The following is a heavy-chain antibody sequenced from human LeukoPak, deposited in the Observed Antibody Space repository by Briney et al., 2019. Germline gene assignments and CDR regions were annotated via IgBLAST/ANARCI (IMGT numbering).Heavy chain of an antibody. Sequence: ASVKVSCKASGYTFIGHYMHWVRQAPGQGLEWMGWISAYNGNTNYAQKLQGRVTMTTDTSTSTAYMELRSLRSDDTAVYYCARIQLWSRPDGCWGQGTLVTVSS. CDR2: ISAYNGNT. V-gene: IGHV1-18*04. CDR1: GYTFIGHY. J-gene: IGHJ4*02. D-gene: IGHD5-18*01. CDR3: ARIQLWSRPDGC.